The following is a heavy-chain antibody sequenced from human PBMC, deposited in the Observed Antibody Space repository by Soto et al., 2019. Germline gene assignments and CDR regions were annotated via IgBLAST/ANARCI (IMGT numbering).Heavy chain of an antibody. J-gene: IGHJ4*02. Sequence: EVQLVESGGGLVQSGESLRLSCVASGFTFSAYSMNWVRQTPGKGLEWIAHIAGGGVPTYYADSVKGRFTISRDKGKSSLYLQRNSLKGDDAGVYYCARASSYAFDYWGQGALVTVSS. CDR2: IAGGGVPT. CDR1: GFTFSAYS. V-gene: IGHV3-48*01. CDR3: ARASSYAFDY. D-gene: IGHD4-17*01.